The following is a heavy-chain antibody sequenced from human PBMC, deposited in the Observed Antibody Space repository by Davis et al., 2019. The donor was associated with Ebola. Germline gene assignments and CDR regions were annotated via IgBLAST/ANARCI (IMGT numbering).Heavy chain of an antibody. J-gene: IGHJ5*02. CDR1: GGSISSHY. D-gene: IGHD2-8*02. V-gene: IGHV4-59*11. CDR2: IYYSGST. CDR3: ARDPSGGTYFRWFDP. Sequence: PSETLSLTCTVSGGSISSHYWSWIRQPPGKGLEWIGYIYYSGSTNYNPSLKSRVTISVDTSKNQFSLKLSSVTAADTAVYYCARDPSGGTYFRWFDPWGQGALVIVSS.